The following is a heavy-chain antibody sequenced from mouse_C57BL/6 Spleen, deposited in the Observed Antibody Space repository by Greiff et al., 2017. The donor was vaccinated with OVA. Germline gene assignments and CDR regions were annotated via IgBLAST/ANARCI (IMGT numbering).Heavy chain of an antibody. CDR2: INPSNGGT. V-gene: IGHV1-53*01. D-gene: IGHD2-1*01. CDR3: AKEGVYYMYFDV. CDR1: GYTFTSYW. Sequence: VKLQQPGTELVKPGASVKLSCKASGYTFTSYWMHWVKQRPGQGLEWIGNINPSNGGTNYNEKFKSKATLTVDKSSSTAYMQLSSLTSEDSAVYYCAKEGVYYMYFDVWGTGTTVTVSS. J-gene: IGHJ1*03.